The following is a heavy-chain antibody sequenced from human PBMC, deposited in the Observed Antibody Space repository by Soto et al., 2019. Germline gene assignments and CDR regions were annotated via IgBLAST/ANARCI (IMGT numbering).Heavy chain of an antibody. Sequence: GGSLRLSCAASGFTFSSYDMHWVRQATGKGLEWVSAIGTAGDTYYPGSVKGRFTISRENAKNSLYLQMNSLRAGDTAVYYCARGYSGYDRVPYFDYWGQGTLVTVSS. CDR3: ARGYSGYDRVPYFDY. D-gene: IGHD5-12*01. J-gene: IGHJ4*02. V-gene: IGHV3-13*01. CDR2: IGTAGDT. CDR1: GFTFSSYD.